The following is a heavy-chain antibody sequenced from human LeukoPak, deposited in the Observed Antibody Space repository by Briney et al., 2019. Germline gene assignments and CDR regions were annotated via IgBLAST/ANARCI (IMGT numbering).Heavy chain of an antibody. V-gene: IGHV4-59*01. CDR1: GGSISSYH. D-gene: IGHD2-21*02. Sequence: SETLSLTCAVSGGSISSYHWSWIRQPPGKGLEWIGYIYYSGSTNYNPSLKSRVTISVDTSKNQFSLKLSSVTAADTAVYYCAREAYCGGDCYSGFDYWGQGTLVTVSS. CDR2: IYYSGST. CDR3: AREAYCGGDCYSGFDY. J-gene: IGHJ4*02.